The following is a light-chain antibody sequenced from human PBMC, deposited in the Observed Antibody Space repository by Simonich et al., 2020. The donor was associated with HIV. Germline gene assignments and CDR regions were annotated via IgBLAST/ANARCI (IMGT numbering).Light chain of an antibody. V-gene: IGKV3-15*01. J-gene: IGKJ4*01. Sequence: EIVMTQSPATLSVSPGERATLSCRASQSVSSNFAWYQQKPGQAPRLLIYGASTRATGIPARFSGSGSGTEFTLTISSMQSEDFAVYYCQQYGSSPLTFGGGTKVEIK. CDR1: QSVSSN. CDR3: QQYGSSPLT. CDR2: GAS.